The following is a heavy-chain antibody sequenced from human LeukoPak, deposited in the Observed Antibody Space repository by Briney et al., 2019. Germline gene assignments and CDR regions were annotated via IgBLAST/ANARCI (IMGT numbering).Heavy chain of an antibody. CDR3: ATVGYYGSGSYYNPTYYYYYYYMDV. CDR2: IYYSGST. D-gene: IGHD3-10*01. J-gene: IGHJ6*03. V-gene: IGHV4-59*01. Sequence: SETLSLTCTVSGGSISSYYWSWIRQPPGKGLEWIGYIYYSGSTNYNPSLKSRVTISVDTSKNQFSLKLSSVTAADTAVYYCATVGYYGSGSYYNPTYYYYYYYMDVWGKGTTVTVSS. CDR1: GGSISSYY.